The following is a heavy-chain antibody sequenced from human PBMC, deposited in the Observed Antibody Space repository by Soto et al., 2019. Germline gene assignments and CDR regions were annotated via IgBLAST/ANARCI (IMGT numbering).Heavy chain of an antibody. CDR3: ASLKYYYGSGSSVGAFDI. V-gene: IGHV5-51*01. Sequence: PGESLKISCKGSGYGFTSYWIGWVRQMPGKGLEWMGIIYPGDSDTRYSPSFQGQVTISADKSISTAYLQWSSLKASDTAMYYCASLKYYYGSGSSVGAFDIWGQGTMVTVS. J-gene: IGHJ3*02. CDR1: GYGFTSYW. CDR2: IYPGDSDT. D-gene: IGHD3-10*01.